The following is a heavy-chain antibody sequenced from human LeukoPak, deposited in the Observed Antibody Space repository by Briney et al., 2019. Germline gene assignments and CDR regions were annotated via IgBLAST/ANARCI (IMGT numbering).Heavy chain of an antibody. D-gene: IGHD6-19*01. CDR2: IYTGGTT. V-gene: IGHV3-66*02. Sequence: GGSLRLSCAASGVSFSSNYMNWVRQAPGRGLEWGSAIYTGGTTYYTDSVTGRFTISRDNSKNTLYLQMNSLRAEDSAVYFCARDKLGSGYSSDFDCWGQGTLVTVSS. J-gene: IGHJ4*02. CDR3: ARDKLGSGYSSDFDC. CDR1: GVSFSSNY.